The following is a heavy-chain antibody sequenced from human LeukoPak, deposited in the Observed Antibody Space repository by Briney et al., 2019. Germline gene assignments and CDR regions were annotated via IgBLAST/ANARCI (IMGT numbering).Heavy chain of an antibody. D-gene: IGHD1-1*01. J-gene: IGHJ3*02. CDR2: INPSGGST. CDR3: ATLPTNWNPLNDAFDN. V-gene: IGHV1-46*01. Sequence: ASVKVSCKASGYTFTSYYMHWVRQAPGQGLEWMGIINPSGGSTSYAQKFQGRVTMTRDMSTSTVYMELSSLRSEDTAVYYCATLPTNWNPLNDAFDNWGQGTMVTVSS. CDR1: GYTFTSYY.